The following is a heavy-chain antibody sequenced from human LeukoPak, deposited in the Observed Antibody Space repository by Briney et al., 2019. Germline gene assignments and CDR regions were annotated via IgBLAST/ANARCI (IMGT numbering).Heavy chain of an antibody. CDR1: GFTFSSYG. CDR3: AKHGNIAAAGILDY. V-gene: IGHV3-30*18. CDR2: ISYDGSNK. D-gene: IGHD6-13*01. J-gene: IGHJ4*02. Sequence: PGGSLRLSCAASGFTFSSYGMHWVRRAPGKGLEGGAVISYDGSNKYYADSVKGRFTISRDNSKNTLYLQMNSLRAEDTAVYYCAKHGNIAAAGILDYWGQGTLVTVSS.